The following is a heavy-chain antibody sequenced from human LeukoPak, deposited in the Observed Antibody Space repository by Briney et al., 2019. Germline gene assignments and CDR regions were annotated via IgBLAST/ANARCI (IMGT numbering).Heavy chain of an antibody. D-gene: IGHD6-13*01. CDR1: GGTFSSYA. V-gene: IGHV1-69*01. CDR3: ARDLRRTYNSSWYYFDY. J-gene: IGHJ4*02. CDR2: IIPIFGTA. Sequence: GSSVQVSCKASGGTFSSYAISWLRQAPGQGLEWIGGIIPIFGTANYAQKIQGRVTITAVESTRTAYMELISLRSEDTAVYYCARDLRRTYNSSWYYFDYWGQGTLVTVSS.